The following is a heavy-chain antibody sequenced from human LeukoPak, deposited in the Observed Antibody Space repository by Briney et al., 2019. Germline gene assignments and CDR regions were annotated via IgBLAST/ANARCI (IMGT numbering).Heavy chain of an antibody. Sequence: GGSLRLSCVASGFTFSGSWMTWVRQAPGKGLEWVANMNPDGSGKYYVDSVKGRFTVSRDNAKNSVYLQMNSLRAEDTAVYYCARVYRLGYSSSWYNAFDIWGQGTMVTVSS. J-gene: IGHJ3*02. CDR2: MNPDGSGK. D-gene: IGHD6-13*01. CDR1: GFTFSGSW. V-gene: IGHV3-7*01. CDR3: ARVYRLGYSSSWYNAFDI.